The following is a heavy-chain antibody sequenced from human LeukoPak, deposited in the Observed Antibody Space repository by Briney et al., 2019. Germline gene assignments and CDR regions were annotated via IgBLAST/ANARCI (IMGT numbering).Heavy chain of an antibody. D-gene: IGHD3-16*01. Sequence: GGSLRLSCAASGFTVSSNYMSWVRQAPGKGLEWVSVIYSGDSTFYADSVKGRFNISRENPQNTLFLQMNSLRAEDTAVYYCARGLGDAFDMLGQATMVTVSS. CDR1: GFTVSSNY. V-gene: IGHV3-53*01. J-gene: IGHJ3*02. CDR3: ARGLGDAFDM. CDR2: IYSGDST.